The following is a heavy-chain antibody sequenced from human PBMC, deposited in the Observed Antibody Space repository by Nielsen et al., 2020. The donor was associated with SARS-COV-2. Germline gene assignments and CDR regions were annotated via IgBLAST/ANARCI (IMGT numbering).Heavy chain of an antibody. D-gene: IGHD4-17*01. CDR3: AREGIDYIDSPGFSFDY. J-gene: IGHJ4*02. CDR1: GFTFRRYG. V-gene: IGHV3-33*01. Sequence: GESLTISCAASGFTFRRYGMHWVRQAPGKGLEWVAVIWYDGSNRYFADYVKGRFTISRDNSNNILYLQMDSLRAEDTAVYYCAREGIDYIDSPGFSFDYWGQGTLVTVSS. CDR2: IWYDGSNR.